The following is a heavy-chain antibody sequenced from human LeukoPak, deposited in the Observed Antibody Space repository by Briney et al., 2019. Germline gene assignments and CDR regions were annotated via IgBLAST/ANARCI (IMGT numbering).Heavy chain of an antibody. CDR3: ALSSSWYGGFFDY. CDR1: GFHVITYY. J-gene: IGHJ4*02. D-gene: IGHD6-13*01. CDR2: IYSDFRT. V-gene: IGHV3-66*02. Sequence: PGGSLRLSCAASGFHVITYYMNWFRQAPGKGLEWASVIYSDFRTYYADSVKGRFTISRDNSKNTLYLQMNSLRAEDTAVYYCALSSSWYGGFFDYWGQGTLVTVSS.